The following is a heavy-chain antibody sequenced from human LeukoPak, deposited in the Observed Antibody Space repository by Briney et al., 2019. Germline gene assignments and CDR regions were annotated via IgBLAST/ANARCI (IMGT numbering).Heavy chain of an antibody. CDR2: IKQDGSEK. J-gene: IGHJ1*01. CDR3: ARDEHSWAEYFQH. CDR1: GFTFSSYL. V-gene: IGHV3-7*01. D-gene: IGHD6-13*01. Sequence: GGSLRLSCAASGFTFSSYLMSWVRQAPGKGLEWVANIKQDGSEKYYVDSVKGRFTISRDNAKNSLYLQMNSLRAEDTAVYYCARDEHSWAEYFQHWGQGTLVTVSS.